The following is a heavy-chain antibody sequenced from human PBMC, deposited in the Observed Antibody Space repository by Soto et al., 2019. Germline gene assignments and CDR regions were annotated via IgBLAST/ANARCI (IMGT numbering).Heavy chain of an antibody. V-gene: IGHV1-69*12. CDR3: ARGCSGGSCKSRWFDP. D-gene: IGHD2-15*01. CDR1: GGTFSSYA. J-gene: IGHJ5*02. Sequence: QVQLVQSGAEVKKPGSSVKVSCKASGGTFSSYAISWVRQAPGQGLEWMGGIIPIFGTANYAQKFQGRVTITADESTRTAEMELSSLRSEDTAVYYCARGCSGGSCKSRWFDPWGQGTLVTVSS. CDR2: IIPIFGTA.